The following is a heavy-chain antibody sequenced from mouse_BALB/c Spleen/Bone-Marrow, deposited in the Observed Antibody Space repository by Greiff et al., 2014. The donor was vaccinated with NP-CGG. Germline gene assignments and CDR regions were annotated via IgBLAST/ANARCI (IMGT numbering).Heavy chain of an antibody. Sequence: EVMLVESGGGLVQPGGSLRLSCATSGFTFTDYYMSWVRQPPGKALEWLGFIRNKANGYTTEYSASVKGRLTISRDNSQSILYLQMNTLRAEDSATYYCARDRTTATLYWYFDVWGAGTTVTVSS. J-gene: IGHJ1*01. D-gene: IGHD1-2*01. CDR2: IRNKANGYTT. V-gene: IGHV7-3*02. CDR3: ARDRTTATLYWYFDV. CDR1: GFTFTDYY.